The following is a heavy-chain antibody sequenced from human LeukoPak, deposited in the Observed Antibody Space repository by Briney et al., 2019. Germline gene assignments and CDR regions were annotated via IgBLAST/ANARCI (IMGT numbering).Heavy chain of an antibody. CDR1: GFTFSSYA. Sequence: GGSLRLSCAASGFTFSSYAMHWVHQAPGKGLEWVAVISYDGSNKYHADSVKGRFTISRDNSKNTLYLQMNSLRAEDTAVYYCARGIDYVYYYYGMDVWGQGTTVTVSS. J-gene: IGHJ6*02. CDR3: ARGIDYVYYYYGMDV. V-gene: IGHV3-30-3*01. D-gene: IGHD4-17*01. CDR2: ISYDGSNK.